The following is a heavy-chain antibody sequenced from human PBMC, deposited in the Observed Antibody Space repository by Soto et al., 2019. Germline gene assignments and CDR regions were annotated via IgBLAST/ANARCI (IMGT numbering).Heavy chain of an antibody. CDR2: IRGDGSEN. D-gene: IGHD6-19*01. Sequence: EVQLVESGGGLVQPGGSLRLSCAASGFTFSDYWMSWVRQAPGKGQEWVANIRGDGSENYDVGSVKGRFTISRDNAKSTLFLQMNSLRAEDTAVYYCARCVGAVPGSNWGQGTLVTVSP. V-gene: IGHV3-7*05. J-gene: IGHJ4*02. CDR1: GFTFSDYW. CDR3: ARCVGAVPGSN.